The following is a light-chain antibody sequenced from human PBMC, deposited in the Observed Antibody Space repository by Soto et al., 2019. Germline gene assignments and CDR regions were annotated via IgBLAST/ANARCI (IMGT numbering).Light chain of an antibody. V-gene: IGLV3-1*01. Sequence: SYELTQPPSVSVSPGQTASIACSGDKLGRKYAYWYQQEPGQSPVVVIYEDNKRPSGIPERFSGSNSGNTATLTISGTQAMDEADYYCQAWDSSTGVFGTGTKLTVL. CDR1: KLGRKY. J-gene: IGLJ1*01. CDR3: QAWDSSTGV. CDR2: EDN.